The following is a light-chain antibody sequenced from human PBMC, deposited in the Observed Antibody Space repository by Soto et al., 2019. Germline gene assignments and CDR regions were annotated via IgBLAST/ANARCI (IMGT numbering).Light chain of an antibody. CDR2: GAS. Sequence: DIPMTKSPSSLSADVGDRVNITCRASQSLSDYLNWYQQKPGKAPNLLIHGASTLQSGVPSRFSGGGSGTEFTLTISSLQPEDFATYYCQQSYDVRLSFGGGTKV. CDR3: QQSYDVRLS. J-gene: IGKJ4*01. CDR1: QSLSDY. V-gene: IGKV1-39*01.